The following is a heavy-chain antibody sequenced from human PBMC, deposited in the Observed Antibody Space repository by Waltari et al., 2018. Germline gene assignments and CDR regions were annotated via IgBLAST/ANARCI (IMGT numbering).Heavy chain of an antibody. CDR2: TYYSGSN. Sequence: QLQLPESGPGLVKPSESLSLTCTVSGCSISSSSYSWGWIRQPPGTGLERIGGTYYSGSNYYNTCLKSRVNRSVDTSKNQSSLKLSTVTAADTAVYYCAKYQGQQEKPRYYYYYMDVWGKGTTVTVSS. D-gene: IGHD2-2*01. V-gene: IGHV4-39*07. CDR1: GCSISSSSYS. CDR3: AKYQGQQEKPRYYYYYMDV. J-gene: IGHJ6*03.